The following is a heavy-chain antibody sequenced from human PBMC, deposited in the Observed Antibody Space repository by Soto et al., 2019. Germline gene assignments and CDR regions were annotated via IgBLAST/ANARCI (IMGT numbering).Heavy chain of an antibody. CDR1: GYTFTSYY. V-gene: IGHV1-46*03. Sequence: ASVKVSCKASGYTFTSYYMHWVRQAPGQGLEWMGIINPSGGSTSYAQKFQGRVTMTRDTSTSTVYMELSSLRSEDTAVYYCASMVRGVPASYYYYGMDVWGQGTTVTVS. J-gene: IGHJ6*02. CDR3: ASMVRGVPASYYYYGMDV. CDR2: INPSGGST. D-gene: IGHD3-10*01.